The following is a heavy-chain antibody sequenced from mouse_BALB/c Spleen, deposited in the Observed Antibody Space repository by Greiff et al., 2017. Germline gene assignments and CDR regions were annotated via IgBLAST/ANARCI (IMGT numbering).Heavy chain of an antibody. J-gene: IGHJ4*01. Sequence: EVMLVESGGGLVQPGGSRKLSCAASGFTFSSFGMHWVRQAPEKGLEWVAYISSGSSTIYYADTVKGRFTISRDNPKNTLFLQMTSLRSADTAMYYCARRGGSYAMDYWGQGTSVTVSS. V-gene: IGHV5-17*02. CDR1: GFTFSSFG. D-gene: IGHD1-1*02. CDR3: ARRGGSYAMDY. CDR2: ISSGSSTI.